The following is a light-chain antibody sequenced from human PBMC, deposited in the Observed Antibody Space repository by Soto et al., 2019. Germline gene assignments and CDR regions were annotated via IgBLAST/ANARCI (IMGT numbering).Light chain of an antibody. Sequence: QSALTQPPSASGSPGQSVTISCTGTSSDVGNYNYVSWYQQYPGKVPKLMIYEVNKRPSGVPDRFSGSKSGNTASLTVSGLQAEDEADYYCSSYAGSNKVFGGWTKLTVL. CDR2: EVN. V-gene: IGLV2-8*01. CDR3: SSYAGSNKV. CDR1: SSDVGNYNY. J-gene: IGLJ3*02.